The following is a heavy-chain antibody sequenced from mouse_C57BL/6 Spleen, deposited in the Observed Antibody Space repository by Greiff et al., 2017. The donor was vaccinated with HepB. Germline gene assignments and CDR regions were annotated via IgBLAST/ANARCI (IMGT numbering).Heavy chain of an antibody. Sequence: QVQLQQSGPELVKPGASVKISCKASGYAFSSSWMNWVKQRPGKGLEWIGRIYPGDGDTNYNGKFKGKATLTADKSSSTAYMQLSSLTSEDSAVYFCARQDYSNYFDYWGQGTTLTVSS. V-gene: IGHV1-82*01. D-gene: IGHD2-5*01. CDR3: ARQDYSNYFDY. CDR2: IYPGDGDT. J-gene: IGHJ2*01. CDR1: GYAFSSSW.